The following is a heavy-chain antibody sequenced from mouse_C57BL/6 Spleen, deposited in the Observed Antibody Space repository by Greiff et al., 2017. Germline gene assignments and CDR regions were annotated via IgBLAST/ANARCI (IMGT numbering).Heavy chain of an antibody. D-gene: IGHD1-1*01. Sequence: EVKLMESGGGLVKPGGSLKLSCAASGFTFSDYGMHWVRQAPEKGLEWVAYISSGSSTIYYADTVKGRFTISRDNAKNTLFLQMTSLRSEDTAMYYCARDYYGSSYFWFAYWGQGTLVTVSA. CDR3: ARDYYGSSYFWFAY. V-gene: IGHV5-17*01. CDR1: GFTFSDYG. J-gene: IGHJ3*01. CDR2: ISSGSSTI.